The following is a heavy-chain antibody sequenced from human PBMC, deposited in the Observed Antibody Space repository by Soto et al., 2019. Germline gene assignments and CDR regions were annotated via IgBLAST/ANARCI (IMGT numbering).Heavy chain of an antibody. CDR1: GFTLSSYW. CDR3: ASSPDNYDFWSGDAFDI. D-gene: IGHD3-3*01. CDR2: IKQDGSEK. V-gene: IGHV3-7*01. Sequence: GALRLSGAASGFTLSSYWMSWVRQAPGKGLEWVANIKQDGSEKYYVDSVKGRFTISRDNAKNSLYLQMNSLRAEDTAVYYCASSPDNYDFWSGDAFDIWGQGTMVTVSS. J-gene: IGHJ3*02.